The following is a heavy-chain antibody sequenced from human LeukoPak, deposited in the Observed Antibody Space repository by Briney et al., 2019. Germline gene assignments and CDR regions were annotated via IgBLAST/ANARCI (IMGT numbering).Heavy chain of an antibody. V-gene: IGHV3-23*01. CDR3: AKAGIGGSSLYYFDY. CDR1: GFTFSSYA. CDR2: IGGSGGST. J-gene: IGHJ4*02. Sequence: GGSLRLSCAASGFTFSSYAMYWVRQAPGKGLEWVSAIGGSGGSTYYADSVKGRFAISRDNSKNTLYLQMNSLRAEDTAVYYCAKAGIGGSSLYYFDYRGQGTLVTVSS. D-gene: IGHD6-6*01.